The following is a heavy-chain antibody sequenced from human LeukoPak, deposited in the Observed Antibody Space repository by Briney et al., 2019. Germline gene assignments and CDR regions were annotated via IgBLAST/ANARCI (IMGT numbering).Heavy chain of an antibody. V-gene: IGHV4-59*08. J-gene: IGHJ4*02. Sequence: SETLSLTCSVSGGSISGYYWGWIWQSPGKGLEYIGHIYYTGSTKYNPSLESRLTISVDTSKNQFSLRLNSVTAADAAVYYCARHFGSGTYPLDYWGQGTLVTVSS. CDR3: ARHFGSGTYPLDY. CDR1: GGSISGYY. D-gene: IGHD3-10*01. CDR2: IYYTGST.